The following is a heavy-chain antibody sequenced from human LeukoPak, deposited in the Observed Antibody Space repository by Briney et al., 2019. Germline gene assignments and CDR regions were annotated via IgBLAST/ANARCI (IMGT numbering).Heavy chain of an antibody. Sequence: VASLELSCTASGFTFSSYYMHWVRQAPGQGLEWMGCISPNGSGRNYAHSFQGGVTMTRDTSINTAYMQLSSLRSDETAVYYCAKEGGSGWVPNYWGQGTLVTVSS. CDR1: GFTFSSYY. V-gene: IGHV1-2*02. CDR2: ISPNGSGR. J-gene: IGHJ4*02. CDR3: AKEGGSGWVPNY. D-gene: IGHD6-19*01.